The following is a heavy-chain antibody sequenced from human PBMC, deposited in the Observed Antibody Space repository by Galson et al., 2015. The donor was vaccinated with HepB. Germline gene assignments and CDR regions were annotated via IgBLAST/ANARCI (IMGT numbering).Heavy chain of an antibody. D-gene: IGHD5-24*01. CDR1: GFTFSSYG. V-gene: IGHV3-33*01. CDR3: ARDIGSGDGYNDY. CDR2: IWYDGSNK. Sequence: SLRLSCAASGFTFSSYGMHWVRQAPGKGLEWVAVIWYDGSNKYYADSVKGRFTISRDNSKNTLYLQMNSLRAEDTAVYYCARDIGSGDGYNDYWGQGTLVTVSS. J-gene: IGHJ4*02.